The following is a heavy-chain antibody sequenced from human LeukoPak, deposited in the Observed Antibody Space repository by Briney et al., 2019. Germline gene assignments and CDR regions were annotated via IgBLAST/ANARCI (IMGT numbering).Heavy chain of an antibody. D-gene: IGHD4-11*01. Sequence: PGGSLRLSCAASGFTFSSYSMNWVRQAPGKGLEWVSSISSSSSYIYYADSVKGRFTISRDNAKNSLYLQMNSLRAEDTAVYYCARDDYSKTPYYYGMDVWGQGTTVTVSS. CDR2: ISSSSSYI. J-gene: IGHJ6*02. CDR3: ARDDYSKTPYYYGMDV. CDR1: GFTFSSYS. V-gene: IGHV3-21*01.